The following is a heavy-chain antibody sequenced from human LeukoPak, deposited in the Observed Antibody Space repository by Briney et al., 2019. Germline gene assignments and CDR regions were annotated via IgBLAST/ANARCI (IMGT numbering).Heavy chain of an antibody. Sequence: SQTLSLTCTVSGGSISSGGYYWSWIRQHPGKGLEWIGYIYYSGNTYYNPSLNSRVTISVDTSKNQFSLKLSSVTAADTAVYYCAREPVVVVAATYYYGMDVWGQGTTVTVSS. D-gene: IGHD2-15*01. CDR1: GGSISSGGYY. V-gene: IGHV4-31*03. CDR3: AREPVVVVAATYYYGMDV. J-gene: IGHJ6*02. CDR2: IYYSGNT.